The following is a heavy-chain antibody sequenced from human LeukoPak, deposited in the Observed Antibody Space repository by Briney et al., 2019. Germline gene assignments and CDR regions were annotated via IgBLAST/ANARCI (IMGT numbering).Heavy chain of an antibody. CDR2: IKQDGSEK. CDR3: ARDRREVGATDFDY. J-gene: IGHJ4*02. D-gene: IGHD1-26*01. V-gene: IGHV3-7*01. Sequence: GGSLRLSCAASGFTFSSYWMSWVRQAPGKGLEWVANIKQDGSEKYYVDSVKGRFTISRDNAKNSLYLQMNSLRAEDTAVYYCARDRREVGATDFDYWGQGTLVTVSS. CDR1: GFTFSSYW.